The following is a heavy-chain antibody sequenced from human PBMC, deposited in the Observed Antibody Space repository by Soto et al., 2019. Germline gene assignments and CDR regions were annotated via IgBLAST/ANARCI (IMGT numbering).Heavy chain of an antibody. CDR1: GVTFSTYW. CDR3: ARDETSSGWLAY. J-gene: IGHJ4*02. V-gene: IGHV3-74*01. CDR2: INSDGDIT. Sequence: EVHLAESGGGLVHPGGSLRLSCEVSGVTFSTYWMHWVRQVPGKGLVWVSRINSDGDITTYADSVRGRFTISRDNAKNTLYLQMTSLRAEDTAVYYCARDETSSGWLAYWGQGTLVTVSS. D-gene: IGHD6-19*01.